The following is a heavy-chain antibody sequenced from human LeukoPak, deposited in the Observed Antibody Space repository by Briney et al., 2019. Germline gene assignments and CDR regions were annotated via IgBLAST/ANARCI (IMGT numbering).Heavy chain of an antibody. CDR1: GGSVNGYY. V-gene: IGHV4-59*02. Sequence: PPETLSLTCTVSGGSVNGYYWNWIRQAPGKGLEWIGFIHYSGLTVYSPSLQSRVSMSVDTSRNQFSLDLSSVTAADTALYYCARDPPEDEWNSLDSWGQGILVTVSS. CDR3: ARDPPEDEWNSLDS. D-gene: IGHD1-7*01. J-gene: IGHJ4*02. CDR2: IHYSGLT.